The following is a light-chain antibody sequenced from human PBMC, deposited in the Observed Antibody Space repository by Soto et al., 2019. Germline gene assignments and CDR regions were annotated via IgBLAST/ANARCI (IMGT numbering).Light chain of an antibody. Sequence: QSVLTQPPSASGTPGQRVTISCSGRSSNIGSNYVFWYQQLPGTAPKVLIYKNNQRPSGVPDRFSGSKSGTSASLAISGLRSEDEADYYCAAWDDSLSGQWVFGGGTKVTVL. V-gene: IGLV1-47*01. J-gene: IGLJ3*02. CDR3: AAWDDSLSGQWV. CDR2: KNN. CDR1: SSNIGSNY.